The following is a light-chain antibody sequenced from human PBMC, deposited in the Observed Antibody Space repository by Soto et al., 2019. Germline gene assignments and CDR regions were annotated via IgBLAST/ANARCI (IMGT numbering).Light chain of an antibody. CDR1: ESVSNY. Sequence: DLQMTQSPSSLSASVGDRVTITCRASESVSNYLNWYQQQPGKAPKLLIHDASTLQTGVPSRISGRGSGTDFTLTITRLQAEDFATYYCQQTYSTPWTFGHGTRVEI. J-gene: IGKJ1*01. CDR3: QQTYSTPWT. CDR2: DAS. V-gene: IGKV1-39*01.